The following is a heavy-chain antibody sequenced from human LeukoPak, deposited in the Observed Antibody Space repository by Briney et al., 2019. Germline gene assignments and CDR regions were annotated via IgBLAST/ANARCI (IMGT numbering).Heavy chain of an antibody. D-gene: IGHD5-24*01. CDR3: ARTSLQFSDYFDY. CDR2: ISSSGSTI. CDR1: GFTFSDYY. V-gene: IGHV3-11*04. Sequence: GGSLRLSCAASGFTFSDYYMSWIRQAPGKGLEWVSYISSSGSTIYYADSVKGRFTISRDNAKNSLYLQMNSLRAEDTAVYYCARTSLQFSDYFDYWGQGTLVTVSS. J-gene: IGHJ4*02.